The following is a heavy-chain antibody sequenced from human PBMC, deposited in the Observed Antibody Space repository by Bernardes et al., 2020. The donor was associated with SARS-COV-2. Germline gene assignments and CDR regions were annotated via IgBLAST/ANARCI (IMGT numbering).Heavy chain of an antibody. Sequence: ASVKVSCKASGYTFTDYYMHWVRQAPGQGLEWMGWINPDSGGTNYPQKFQGRVTMTRDTSISIAYMELSSLRSDDTAVYYCARGGAYIHFGYWGQGTPVT. CDR1: GYTFTDYY. V-gene: IGHV1-2*02. D-gene: IGHD3-16*01. CDR3: ARGGAYIHFGY. J-gene: IGHJ4*02. CDR2: INPDSGGT.